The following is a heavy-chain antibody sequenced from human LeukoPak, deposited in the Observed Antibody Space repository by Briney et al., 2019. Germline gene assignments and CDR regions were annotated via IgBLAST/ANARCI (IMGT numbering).Heavy chain of an antibody. D-gene: IGHD6-13*01. CDR3: AKQVTAAAGTNWFDP. CDR2: IYYSGST. CDR1: GGSISSSY. V-gene: IGHV4-59*08. Sequence: PSETLSLTCSVFGGSISSSYWSWLRQPPGKGLEWIGYIYYSGSTHSNPSLKRRVTISVDTSNNQFSPKLSSVTAADTAVYYCAKQVTAAAGTNWFDPWGQGTLVTVSS. J-gene: IGHJ5*02.